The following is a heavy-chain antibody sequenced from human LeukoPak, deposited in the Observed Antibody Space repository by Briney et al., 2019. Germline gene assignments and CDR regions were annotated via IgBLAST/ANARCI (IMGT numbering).Heavy chain of an antibody. Sequence: ASVKLSCKASGYTFTGYYMHWVRQAPGQGLEWMGWINPNSGDTNRAQNFQGRVTLTRDTSISTAYMELSSLRSDDSAVYYCAGEYCSGGSCRQGFDYWGQGTLVTVSS. CDR3: AGEYCSGGSCRQGFDY. V-gene: IGHV1-2*02. D-gene: IGHD2-15*01. CDR1: GYTFTGYY. CDR2: INPNSGDT. J-gene: IGHJ4*02.